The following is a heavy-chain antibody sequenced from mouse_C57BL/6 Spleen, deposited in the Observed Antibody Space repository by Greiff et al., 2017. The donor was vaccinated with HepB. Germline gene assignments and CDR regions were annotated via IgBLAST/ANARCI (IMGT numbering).Heavy chain of an antibody. V-gene: IGHV1-54*01. Sequence: VQVVESGAELVRPGTSVKVSCKASGYAFTNYLIEWVKQRPGQGLEWIGVINPGSGGTNYNEKFKGKATLTADKSSSTAYMQLSSLTSEDSAVYFCARFSSYAMDYWGQGTSVTVSS. J-gene: IGHJ4*01. CDR2: INPGSGGT. CDR3: ARFSSYAMDY. CDR1: GYAFTNYL.